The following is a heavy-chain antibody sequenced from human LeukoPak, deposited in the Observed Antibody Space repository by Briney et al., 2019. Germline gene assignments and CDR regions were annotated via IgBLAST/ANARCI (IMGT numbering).Heavy chain of an antibody. D-gene: IGHD1-1*01. CDR1: GFTFSDFW. V-gene: IGHV3-7*01. J-gene: IGHJ4*02. CDR2: IKEDGTEK. Sequence: GGSLRLSCAGSGFTFSDFWMTWVRQTPGKGLEWVANIKEDGTEKNLVDSVKGRFTISRDNTRNLLYLGMNSLRGDDTAIYYCVRESRPGGAMGLYHNLDYWGQGTLVAVSS. CDR3: VRESRPGGAMGLYHNLDY.